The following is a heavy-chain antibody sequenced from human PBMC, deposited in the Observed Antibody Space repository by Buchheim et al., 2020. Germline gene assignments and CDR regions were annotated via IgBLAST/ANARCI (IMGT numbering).Heavy chain of an antibody. CDR3: AREDYGDHWSY. V-gene: IGHV1-46*01. CDR1: GYTFTNFY. CDR2: INPSGGST. D-gene: IGHD4-17*01. J-gene: IGHJ4*02. Sequence: QVQLVQSGAEVKKPGASVKVSCKASGYTFTNFYLHWVRQAPGQGFEWMGIINPSGGSTSYAQKFQGRLTMTRDTSTNSLYMELSSLRSEDTAMYYCAREDYGDHWSYWGQGTL.